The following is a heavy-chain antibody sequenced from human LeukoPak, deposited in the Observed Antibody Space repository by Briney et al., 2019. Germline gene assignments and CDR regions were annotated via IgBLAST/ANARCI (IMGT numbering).Heavy chain of an antibody. D-gene: IGHD6-13*01. CDR3: ARVNGSSSWYDHYYYYYMDV. V-gene: IGHV4-39*07. J-gene: IGHJ6*03. Sequence: PSETLSLTCTVSGGSISSYYWGWIRQPPGKGPEWIGSIYYSGSTYYNPSLKSRVTISVDTSKNQFSLKLSSVTAADTAVYYCARVNGSSSWYDHYYYYYMDVWGKGTTVTVSS. CDR1: GGSISSYY. CDR2: IYYSGST.